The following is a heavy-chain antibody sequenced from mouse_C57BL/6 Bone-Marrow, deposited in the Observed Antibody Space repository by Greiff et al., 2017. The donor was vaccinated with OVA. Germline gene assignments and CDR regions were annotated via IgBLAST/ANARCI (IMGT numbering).Heavy chain of an antibody. CDR1: GYTFTSYW. CDR3: TRSGVAYYYGSSWGAWFAY. V-gene: IGHV1-5*01. CDR2: IYPGNSDT. D-gene: IGHD1-1*01. Sequence: EVKLMESGTVLARPGASVKMSCKTSGYTFTSYWMHWVKQRPGQGLEWIGAIYPGNSDTSYNQKFKGKAKLTAVTSASTAYMELSSLTNEDSAVYYCTRSGVAYYYGSSWGAWFAYWGQGTLVTVSA. J-gene: IGHJ3*01.